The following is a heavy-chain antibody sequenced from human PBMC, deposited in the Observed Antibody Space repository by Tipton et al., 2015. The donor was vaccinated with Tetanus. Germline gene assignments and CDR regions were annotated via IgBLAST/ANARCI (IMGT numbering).Heavy chain of an antibody. V-gene: IGHV3-33*08. Sequence: SLRLSCAASEFSFSNYAMSWVRQAPGKGLERVALIWYDGSNEDYAHSVRGRFTISRDNSKNTLSLQMNSLRAEDTTVYYCARRTNSGHVYNPLDLWGQGTMVTVSS. CDR2: IWYDGSNE. J-gene: IGHJ3*01. D-gene: IGHD5-24*01. CDR3: ARRTNSGHVYNPLDL. CDR1: EFSFSNYA.